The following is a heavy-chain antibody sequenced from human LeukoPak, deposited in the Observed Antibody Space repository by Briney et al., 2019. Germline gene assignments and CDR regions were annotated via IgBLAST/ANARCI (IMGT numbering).Heavy chain of an antibody. CDR3: VTDLG. Sequence: GGSLRLSCAASGFSFTSYWMHCVRQPPGKGLMWVARVDHGGSGTAYADAVTGRFTISRDNAKNTVYLQMNSLILEDTAVYYCVTDLGWGQGTLVSVSS. J-gene: IGHJ4*02. CDR2: VDHGGSGT. CDR1: GFSFTSYW. V-gene: IGHV3-74*01.